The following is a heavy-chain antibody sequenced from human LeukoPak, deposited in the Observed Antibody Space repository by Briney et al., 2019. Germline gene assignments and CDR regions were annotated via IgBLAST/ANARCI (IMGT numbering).Heavy chain of an antibody. Sequence: SVKVSCKGSAGTFSSYTISWVRQAPGQGLEWMGRIIPILGIANYAQKFQGRVTITADKSTSTAYMELSSLRSEDTAVYYCLAYCGGDCPNWFDPWGQGTLVTVSS. D-gene: IGHD2-21*01. CDR3: LAYCGGDCPNWFDP. J-gene: IGHJ5*02. CDR2: IIPILGIA. CDR1: AGTFSSYT. V-gene: IGHV1-69*02.